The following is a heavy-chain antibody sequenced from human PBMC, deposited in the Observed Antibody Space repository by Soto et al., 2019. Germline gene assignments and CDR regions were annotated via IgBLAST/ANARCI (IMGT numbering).Heavy chain of an antibody. D-gene: IGHD6-13*01. CDR1: GGSISSGGYY. CDR3: ARETIAAGGYYYYGMAV. Sequence: SETLSLTCTVSGGSISSGGYYWSWIRQHPGKGLEWIGYIYYSGSTYYNPSLKSRVTISVDTSKNQFSLKLSSVTAADTAVYYCARETIAAGGYYYYGMAVWGQGTTVTVSS. V-gene: IGHV4-31*03. CDR2: IYYSGST. J-gene: IGHJ6*02.